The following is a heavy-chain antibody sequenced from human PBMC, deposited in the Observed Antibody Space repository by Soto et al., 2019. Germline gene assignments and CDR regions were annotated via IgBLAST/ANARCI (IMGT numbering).Heavy chain of an antibody. CDR3: AKDLVTSENLDY. V-gene: IGHV3-30*18. J-gene: IGHJ4*02. D-gene: IGHD2-21*02. Sequence: QVQLVESGGGVVQPGRSLRLSCAASGFTFSSFGMHWVRQAPGKGLEWVAIISYEGSNKFYADSVKGRFTISRDNSKSTLFLQMNSLTAEDTAVYYCAKDLVTSENLDYWGQGTLVTVSS. CDR2: ISYEGSNK. CDR1: GFTFSSFG.